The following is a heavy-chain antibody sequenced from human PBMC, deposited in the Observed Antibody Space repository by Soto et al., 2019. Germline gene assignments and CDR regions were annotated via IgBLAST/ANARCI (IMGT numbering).Heavy chain of an antibody. Sequence: SETLSLTCTLSGFSISSYYWNWIRQPPGKGLEWIGYIYYSGSTNSNPSLKSRVTISVDTSKNQFSLKLSSGTAADTAVYYCARGTKYLECWGQGTLVSVTS. D-gene: IGHD1-1*01. CDR1: GFSISSYY. CDR3: ARGTKYLEC. J-gene: IGHJ4*02. V-gene: IGHV4-59*01. CDR2: IYYSGST.